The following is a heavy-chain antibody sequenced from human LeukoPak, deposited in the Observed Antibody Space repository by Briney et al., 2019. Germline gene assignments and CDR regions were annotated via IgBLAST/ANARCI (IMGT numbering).Heavy chain of an antibody. CDR3: ATVGEYSSGWYYY. V-gene: IGHV1-69*05. CDR2: IIPIFGTA. D-gene: IGHD6-19*01. J-gene: IGHJ4*02. CDR1: GGTFSSYA. Sequence: SVKVSCKASGGTFSSYAISWVRQAPGQGLEWMGRIIPIFGTANYAQKFQGRVTITTDESTSTAYMELSSLRSEDTAVYYCATVGEYSSGWYYYWGQGTLVTVSS.